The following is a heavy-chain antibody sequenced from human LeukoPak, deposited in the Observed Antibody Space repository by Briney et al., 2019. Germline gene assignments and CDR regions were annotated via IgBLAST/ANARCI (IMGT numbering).Heavy chain of an antibody. CDR1: GGSFSGYF. V-gene: IGHV4-34*01. D-gene: IGHD4-17*01. Sequence: SETLSLTCAVYGGSFSGYFWSWIRQPPGKGLEWIGEINHSGSTNYNPSLKSRVTISVDTSKNQFSLKLSSVTAADTAVYSCARGLTTVTTFNWFDPWGQGTLVAVSS. CDR2: INHSGST. CDR3: ARGLTTVTTFNWFDP. J-gene: IGHJ5*02.